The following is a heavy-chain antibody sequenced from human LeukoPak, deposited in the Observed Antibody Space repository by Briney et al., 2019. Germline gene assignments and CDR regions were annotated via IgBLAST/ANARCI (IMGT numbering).Heavy chain of an antibody. CDR3: TRGSDTVFGVARDGFDS. D-gene: IGHD3-3*01. J-gene: IGHJ4*02. V-gene: IGHV3-49*03. CDR1: GFTFGDYV. CDR2: IRTKAYGGTA. Sequence: GGSLRLSCTASGFTFGDYVVSWFRQAPGKGLEWVGFIRTKAYGGTAEYAASVKGRFTISRDDSESIAYLQMDSLRTEDTAVYYCTRGSDTVFGVARDGFDSWGQGTLVTVSS.